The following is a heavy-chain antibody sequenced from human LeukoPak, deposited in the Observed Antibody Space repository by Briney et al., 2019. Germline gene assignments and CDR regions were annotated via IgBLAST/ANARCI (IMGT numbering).Heavy chain of an antibody. CDR3: AKDIGYSTGKGIDY. J-gene: IGHJ4*02. Sequence: GRSLRLSCAASGFTFDDYAMHWVRQAPGKGLEWVSGISWNSGSIGYADSVKGRFTISRDNAKNSLYLQMNSLRAEDMALYYCAKDIGYSTGKGIDYWGQGTLVTVSS. CDR1: GFTFDDYA. CDR2: ISWNSGSI. D-gene: IGHD6-13*01. V-gene: IGHV3-9*03.